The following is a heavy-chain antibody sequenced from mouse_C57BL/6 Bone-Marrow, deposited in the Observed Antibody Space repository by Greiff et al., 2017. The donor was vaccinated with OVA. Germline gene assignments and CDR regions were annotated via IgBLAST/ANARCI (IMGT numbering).Heavy chain of an antibody. V-gene: IGHV6-3*01. Sequence: EVHLVESGGGLVQPGGSMKLSCVASGFTFSNYWMNWVRQSPEKGLEWVAQIRLKSDNYATHYAESVKGRFTISRDDSKSSVYLQMNNLRAEDTGIYYCTRYYYGSSLDYWGQGTTLTVSS. D-gene: IGHD1-1*01. CDR3: TRYYYGSSLDY. CDR1: GFTFSNYW. CDR2: IRLKSDNYAT. J-gene: IGHJ2*01.